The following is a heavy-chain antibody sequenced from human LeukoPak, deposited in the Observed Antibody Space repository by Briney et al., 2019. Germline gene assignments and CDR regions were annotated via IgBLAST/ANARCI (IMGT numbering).Heavy chain of an antibody. J-gene: IGHJ5*01. CDR2: INTDGSRT. CDR3: VRGLGGRTDS. D-gene: IGHD2-15*01. Sequence: GGSLRLSCAASGFTFSSSWMHWARQAPGKGLAWVSRINTDGSRTDHADSVKGRFTISRDNAKDTLYLQMSSLRAEDTAVYYCVRGLGGRTDSWGQGTEVTVST. V-gene: IGHV3-74*01. CDR1: GFTFSSSW.